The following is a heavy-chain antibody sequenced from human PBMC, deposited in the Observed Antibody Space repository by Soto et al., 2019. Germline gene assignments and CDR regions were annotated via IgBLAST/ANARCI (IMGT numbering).Heavy chain of an antibody. CDR2: ISYDGSNK. Sequence: GGSLRLSCAASGFTFSSYGMHWVRQAPGKGLEWVAVISYDGSNKYYADSVKGRFTISRDNSKNTLYLQMNSLRAEDTAVYYCAKWLSGSLRYYFDYWGQGT. CDR3: AKWLSGSLRYYFDY. J-gene: IGHJ4*02. V-gene: IGHV3-30*18. D-gene: IGHD3-16*01. CDR1: GFTFSSYG.